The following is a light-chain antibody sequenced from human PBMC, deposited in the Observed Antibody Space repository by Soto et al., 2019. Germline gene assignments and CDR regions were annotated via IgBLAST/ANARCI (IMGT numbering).Light chain of an antibody. CDR2: GAA. V-gene: IGKV3-20*01. Sequence: EIVLTQSPGTLSLSPGERATLSCRASQSVSSSYLAWYQHKPGQPPRLLIYGAASRATGIPDRFSGSGSGTDFTLTISRLEPEEFAVYYCQQYGSSPWTFGKGTKVEIK. CDR3: QQYGSSPWT. J-gene: IGKJ1*01. CDR1: QSVSSSY.